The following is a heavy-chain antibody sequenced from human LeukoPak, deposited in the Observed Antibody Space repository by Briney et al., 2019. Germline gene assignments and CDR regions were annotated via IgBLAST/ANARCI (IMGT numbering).Heavy chain of an antibody. CDR2: IIPIFGTA. V-gene: IGHV1-69*13. D-gene: IGHD3-3*01. Sequence: SVKVSCKASGYTFTSYGISWVRQAPGQGLEWMGGIIPIFGTANYAQKFQGRVTITADESTSTAYMELSSLRSEDTAVYYCARVPYDFWSGYPTAYYFDYWGQGTLVTVSS. CDR3: ARVPYDFWSGYPTAYYFDY. J-gene: IGHJ4*02. CDR1: GYTFTSYG.